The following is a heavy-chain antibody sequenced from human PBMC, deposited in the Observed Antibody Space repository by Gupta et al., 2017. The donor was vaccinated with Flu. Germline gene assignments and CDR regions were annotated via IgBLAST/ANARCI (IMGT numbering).Heavy chain of an antibody. CDR2: IYTSGST. Sequence: QVQLQESGPGLVKPSQTLSLTCTVSGGSISSGSSYWSWIRQPAGKGLEWIGRIYTSGSTNYNPSLKSRVTISVDTSKNQFSLKLSSVTAADTAVYYCARDRITIFGVVEDAFDIWGQGTMVTVSS. CDR1: GGSISSGSSY. D-gene: IGHD3-3*01. J-gene: IGHJ3*02. V-gene: IGHV4-61*02. CDR3: ARDRITIFGVVEDAFDI.